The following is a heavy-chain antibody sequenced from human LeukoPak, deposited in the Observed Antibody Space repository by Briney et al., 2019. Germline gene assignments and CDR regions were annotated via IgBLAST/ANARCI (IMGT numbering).Heavy chain of an antibody. D-gene: IGHD3-22*01. Sequence: GRSLRLSCAASGFTFDDYAMHWVRQAPGKGLEWVSGISRNSGSIGYADSVKGRFTISRDNAKNSLYLQMNSLRAEDTALYYCAKDGYDSSWTYFDYWGQGTLVTVSS. CDR2: ISRNSGSI. CDR3: AKDGYDSSWTYFDY. V-gene: IGHV3-9*01. CDR1: GFTFDDYA. J-gene: IGHJ4*02.